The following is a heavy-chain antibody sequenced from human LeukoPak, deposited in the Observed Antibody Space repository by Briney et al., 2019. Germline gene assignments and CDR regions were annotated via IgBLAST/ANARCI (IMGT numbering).Heavy chain of an antibody. J-gene: IGHJ5*02. CDR1: GYTFTSYG. CDR2: INPNSGGT. V-gene: IGHV1-2*02. CDR3: ARDADFRGVGGFDP. D-gene: IGHD3-16*01. Sequence: ASVKVSCKASGYTFTSYGISWVRQAPGQGLEWMGWINPNSGGTNYAQKFQGRVTMTRDTSISTAYMELSRLRSDDTAVYYCARDADFRGVGGFDPWGQGTLVTVSS.